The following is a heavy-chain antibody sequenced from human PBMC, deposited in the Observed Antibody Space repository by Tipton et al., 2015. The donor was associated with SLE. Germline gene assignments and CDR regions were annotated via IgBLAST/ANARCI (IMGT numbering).Heavy chain of an antibody. CDR3: ARYSPRETAAVTGLRAFDL. CDR2: INPNSGDT. J-gene: IGHJ3*01. V-gene: IGHV1-2*02. CDR1: GYTFTGYY. Sequence: QVQLVQSGAEVKKPGASVKVSCKASGYTFTGYYLHWLRQAPGQGLEWMGWINPNSGDTNYAQKFQGRVTMTRDTSISTAYMELSSLTSDDTAVYYCARYSPRETAAVTGLRAFDLWGQGTMVTVSS. D-gene: IGHD2-21*02.